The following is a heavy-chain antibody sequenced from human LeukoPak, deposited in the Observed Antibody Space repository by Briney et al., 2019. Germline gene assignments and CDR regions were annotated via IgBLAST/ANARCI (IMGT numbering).Heavy chain of an antibody. CDR2: IYSGGST. Sequence: GGSLRLSCAASGFTVSSNYMSWVRQAPGKGLEWVSVIYSGGSTYYADSVKGRFTIPRDNSKNPLYLQMNSLRAEDTAVYYCARSPTFLNFDYWGQGTLVTVSS. V-gene: IGHV3-66*02. J-gene: IGHJ4*02. D-gene: IGHD3-16*01. CDR1: GFTVSSNY. CDR3: ARSPTFLNFDY.